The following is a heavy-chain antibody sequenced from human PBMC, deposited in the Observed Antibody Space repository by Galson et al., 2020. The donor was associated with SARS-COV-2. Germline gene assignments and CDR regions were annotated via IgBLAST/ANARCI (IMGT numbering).Heavy chain of an antibody. J-gene: IGHJ4*02. V-gene: IGHV4-61*02. CDR3: ARDLVPAPYTGGFYYFDS. CDR2: ISTAGSA. CDR1: GGSITSGNYY. Sequence: SETLSLTCTVSGGSITSGNYYWSWIRQPAGKGLEWIGRISTAGSANYNPSIKSRVSIFLDMSQNQISLQLTSVTAADTAIYYCARDLVPAPYTGGFYYFDSWGLGTLVTVSS. D-gene: IGHD6-19*01.